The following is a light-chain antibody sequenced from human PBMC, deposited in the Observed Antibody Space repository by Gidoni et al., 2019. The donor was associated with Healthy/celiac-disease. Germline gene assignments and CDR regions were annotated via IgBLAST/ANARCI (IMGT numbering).Light chain of an antibody. CDR1: QSVSSSY. J-gene: IGKJ2*01. CDR2: GVS. V-gene: IGKV3-20*01. CDR3: QQYGSSPYT. Sequence: ESVLTQSPGTLSLSPGERATLSCRASQSVSSSYLAWYQQKPGQAPRLLIYGVSSRATGIPDRFSGSGSGTDFTLTISRLEPEDFAVYYCQQYGSSPYTFGQGTKLEIK.